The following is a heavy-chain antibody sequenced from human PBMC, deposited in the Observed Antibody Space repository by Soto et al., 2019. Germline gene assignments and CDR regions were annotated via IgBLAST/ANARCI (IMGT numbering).Heavy chain of an antibody. CDR1: GFTFSSYA. CDR2: ISGSGGST. V-gene: IGHV3-23*01. Sequence: EVPLLESGGGLVQPGGSLRLSCAASGFTFSSYAMSWVRQAPGKGLEWVSAISGSGGSTYYADSVKGRFTISRDNSKNTLYLQMNSGRAEDTAVYYCAKEGIRGNYYYYYYMDVWGKGTTVTVSS. D-gene: IGHD5-18*01. CDR3: AKEGIRGNYYYYYYMDV. J-gene: IGHJ6*03.